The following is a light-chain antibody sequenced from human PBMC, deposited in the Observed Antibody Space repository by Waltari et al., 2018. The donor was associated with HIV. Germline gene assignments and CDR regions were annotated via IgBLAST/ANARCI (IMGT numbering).Light chain of an antibody. CDR3: AACDDRLNLWV. CDR2: SNT. Sequence: QSVLTQPPSASGTPGQRVTISCSGSSSNIGSNTVNWYQQLPGTAPKLLISSNTQRPSGVPDLFSCSKSGTSASLAISGLLSEDEARYYCAACDDRLNLWVFGGGTKLTVL. V-gene: IGLV1-44*01. J-gene: IGLJ3*02. CDR1: SSNIGSNT.